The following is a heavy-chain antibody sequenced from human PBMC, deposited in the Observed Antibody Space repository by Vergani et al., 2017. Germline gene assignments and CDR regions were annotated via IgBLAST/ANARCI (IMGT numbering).Heavy chain of an antibody. CDR1: GYSITSGYY. V-gene: IGHV4-38-2*01. CDR2: IYHTGSA. J-gene: IGHJ5*02. D-gene: IGHD3-10*01. CDR3: VGTVALWFGETKDVGWFDP. Sequence: QVQLLESGPGLLKPSETLSLTCSVSGYSITSGYYWGWIRQPPGRGLEWIGSIYHTGSAYYNPSLKSRVTVSVDTSMNQVSLKLNSVTAADTAVYYCVGTVALWFGETKDVGWFDPWGQGTLVTVTS.